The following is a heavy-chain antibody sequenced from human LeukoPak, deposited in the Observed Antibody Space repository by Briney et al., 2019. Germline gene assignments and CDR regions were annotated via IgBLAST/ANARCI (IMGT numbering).Heavy chain of an antibody. CDR1: GFSFSTYD. V-gene: IGHV3-23*01. CDR2: ITANTRGSIT. J-gene: IGHJ4*02. CDR3: ARGGNFSFDY. D-gene: IGHD1-1*01. Sequence: GGSLRLSCVTSGFSFSTYDVSWVRQAPGKGLEWVSGITANTRGSITYYADSVKGRFTISRDSSKDTLYLQMNSLRAEDTAVYFCARGGNFSFDYWGQGTLVTVSS.